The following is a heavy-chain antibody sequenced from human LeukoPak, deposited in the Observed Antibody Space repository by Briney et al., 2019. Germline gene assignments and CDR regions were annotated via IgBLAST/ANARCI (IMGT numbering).Heavy chain of an antibody. CDR2: INHSGST. CDR1: GVSISSSGYY. J-gene: IGHJ4*02. D-gene: IGHD3-10*01. Sequence: PSETLSLTCTVSGVSISSSGYYWSWIRQPPGKGLEWIGEINHSGSTNYNPSLKSRVTISVDTSKNQFSLKLSSVTAADTAVYYCARGGFGVNRFDYWGQGTLVTVSS. V-gene: IGHV4-39*07. CDR3: ARGGFGVNRFDY.